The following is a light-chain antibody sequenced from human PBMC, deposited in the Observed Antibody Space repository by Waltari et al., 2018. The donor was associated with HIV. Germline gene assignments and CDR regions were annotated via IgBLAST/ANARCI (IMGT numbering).Light chain of an antibody. J-gene: IGLJ2*01. CDR2: EVT. Sequence: QSALPQPPSASVSLGQSVTIPCTGTSSDVGGYDYVSWYQQQPGKAPKLVIYEVTKRPSGVPDRFSGSKSGNTASLNISGLQAEDEADYYCSSYAGNFVVFGGGTNLTVL. V-gene: IGLV2-8*01. CDR3: SSYAGNFVV. CDR1: SSDVGGYDY.